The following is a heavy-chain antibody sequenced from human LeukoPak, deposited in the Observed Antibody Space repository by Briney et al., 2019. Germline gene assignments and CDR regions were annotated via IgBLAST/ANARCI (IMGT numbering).Heavy chain of an antibody. CDR2: LIYAGAN. V-gene: IGHV4-39*01. CDR3: ERLRGGVQRWGD. CDR1: GGSITSDSYS. J-gene: IGHJ4*02. D-gene: IGHD3-16*01. Sequence: PSETLSLTCTVSGGSITSDSYSGGWVRQPPGKGLQSIVTLIYAGANFSNPSLGSRATLPVDTSKTQFSLKLTSVSASDTAVYYCERLRGGVQRWGDWGQGSQVTVSS.